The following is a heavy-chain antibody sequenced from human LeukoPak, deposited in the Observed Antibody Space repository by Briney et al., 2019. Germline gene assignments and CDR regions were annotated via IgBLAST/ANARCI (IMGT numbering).Heavy chain of an antibody. CDR1: GFTFRNYW. V-gene: IGHV3-7*01. J-gene: IGHJ3*02. CDR3: AKELYYYDSSGYSAFDI. D-gene: IGHD3-22*01. CDR2: IKQDGSEI. Sequence: GGSLRLSCAASGFTFRNYWMNWVRQAPGKGLEWVANIKQDGSEIYYVDSVKGRFTISRDNAKNSLYLQMNSLRAEDTAVYYCAKELYYYDSSGYSAFDIWGQGTMVTVSS.